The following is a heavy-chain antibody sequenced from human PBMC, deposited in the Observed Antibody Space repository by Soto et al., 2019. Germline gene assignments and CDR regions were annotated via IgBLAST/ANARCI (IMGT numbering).Heavy chain of an antibody. Sequence: GGSLRLTCADSGVTFSSNNMSWVRQAPGKGLEWVSASSGSGGSTYYADSVKGRFTISRDNSKNTLYLQMNSLRAGDTAVYYCAKAMPQWLVTTMMDYSGMDVWGQGTTATV. V-gene: IGHV3-23*01. CDR1: GVTFSSNN. CDR3: AKAMPQWLVTTMMDYSGMDV. J-gene: IGHJ6*02. CDR2: SSGSGGST. D-gene: IGHD6-19*01.